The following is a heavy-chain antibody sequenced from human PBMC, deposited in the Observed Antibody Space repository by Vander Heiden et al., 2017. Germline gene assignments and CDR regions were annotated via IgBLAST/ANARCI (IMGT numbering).Heavy chain of an antibody. D-gene: IGHD3-16*01. CDR2: ISGSGGST. J-gene: IGHJ4*02. Sequence: EVQLLESGGGLVQPGGSLRLSCAASGFPFSSYALSWLRQAPGMGLEWVSAISGSGGSTYYADSVKGRFTISRDNSKNTLYLQMNSLRAEDTAVYYCAKSGERYYFDYWGQGTLVTGSS. CDR1: GFPFSSYA. CDR3: AKSGERYYFDY. V-gene: IGHV3-23*01.